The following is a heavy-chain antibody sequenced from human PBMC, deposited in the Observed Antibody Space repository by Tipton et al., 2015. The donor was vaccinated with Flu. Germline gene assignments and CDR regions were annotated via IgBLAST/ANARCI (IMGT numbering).Heavy chain of an antibody. CDR2: IYYTGTT. J-gene: IGHJ6*02. CDR1: GGSINSDSYY. Sequence: LRLSCTVSGGSINSDSYYWGWIRQTPGKGLQWIGSIYYTGTTSYNPSLQGRVTISADRSKNQFSLEMSSLTAADTAVYYCARPHTPHFYGMDVWGQGTTVTVSS. V-gene: IGHV4-39*07. D-gene: IGHD2-2*02. CDR3: ARPHTPHFYGMDV.